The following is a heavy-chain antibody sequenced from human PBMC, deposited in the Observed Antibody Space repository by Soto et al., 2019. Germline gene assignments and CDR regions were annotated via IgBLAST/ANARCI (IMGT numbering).Heavy chain of an antibody. D-gene: IGHD2-8*01. Sequence: GPLRLACAASGFPFSGSAIHWVRQASGKGLEWIGRIRSKSKNYATSYSASVEGRLTISRDDSKDTAFLLLDTLEPEDTAVYYCSTMGANCTDDCYFDSWGQGTLVTVSS. CDR1: GFPFSGSA. J-gene: IGHJ4*02. CDR3: STMGANCTDDCYFDS. V-gene: IGHV3-73*01. CDR2: IRSKSKNYAT.